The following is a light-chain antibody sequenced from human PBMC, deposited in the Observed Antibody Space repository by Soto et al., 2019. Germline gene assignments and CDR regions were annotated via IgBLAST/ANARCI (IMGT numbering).Light chain of an antibody. J-gene: IGLJ3*02. Sequence: QSVLTQPPSVSGAPGQRVTISCTGSSSNIGAGYDVHWYQQLPGTAPKLLIYGNSNRPSGVPDRFSGSKSGTSASLAITGLQAEDEADYYCQSYDISLSGVFWVFGGGTKLTVL. CDR1: SSNIGAGYD. CDR2: GNS. CDR3: QSYDISLSGVFWV. V-gene: IGLV1-40*01.